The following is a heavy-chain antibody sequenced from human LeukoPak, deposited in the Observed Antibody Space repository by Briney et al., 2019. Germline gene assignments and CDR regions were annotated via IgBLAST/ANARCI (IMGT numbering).Heavy chain of an antibody. V-gene: IGHV4-31*03. Sequence: PSETLSLTCTVSGGSISSGGYYWSWIRQHPGKGLEWIGYIYYSGSTYYNPSLKSRVTISVDTSKNQFSLKLSSVTAADTAVYYCARDAAVAGNLAFDIWGQGTMVTVSS. D-gene: IGHD6-19*01. CDR3: ARDAAVAGNLAFDI. J-gene: IGHJ3*02. CDR1: GGSISSGGYY. CDR2: IYYSGST.